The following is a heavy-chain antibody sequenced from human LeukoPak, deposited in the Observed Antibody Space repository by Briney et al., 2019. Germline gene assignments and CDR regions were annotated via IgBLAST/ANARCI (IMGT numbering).Heavy chain of an antibody. V-gene: IGHV1-2*02. D-gene: IGHD6-13*01. J-gene: IGHJ6*03. CDR2: INPNSGGT. Sequence: ASVKVSCKASGYTFTGYYMHWVRQAPGQGLEWMGWINPNSGGTNYAQKFQGRVTMTRDTSISTAYMELSRLRSDDTAVYYCARASSSSWYSYYYMDVWGKGTTVTVSS. CDR3: ARASSSSWYSYYYMDV. CDR1: GYTFTGYY.